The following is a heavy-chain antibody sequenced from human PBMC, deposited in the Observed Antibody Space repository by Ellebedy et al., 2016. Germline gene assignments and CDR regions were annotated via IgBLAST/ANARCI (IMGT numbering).Heavy chain of an antibody. V-gene: IGHV1-18*01. D-gene: IGHD1-1*01. J-gene: IGHJ4*02. CDR3: ARGGRTTGTTRSLEY. CDR1: GYTFNHYG. Sequence: ASVKVSCXASGYTFNHYGFSWVRQAPGQGLEWMGWISAYDGNTKYAQKLQGRVTMTTDTSTSTAYMELRSLRSDDTAVYYCARGGRTTGTTRSLEYWGQGTLVTVSS. CDR2: ISAYDGNT.